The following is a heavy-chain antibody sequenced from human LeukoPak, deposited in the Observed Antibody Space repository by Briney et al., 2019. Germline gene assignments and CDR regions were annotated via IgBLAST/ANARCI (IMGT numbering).Heavy chain of an antibody. V-gene: IGHV3-23*01. J-gene: IGHJ5*02. D-gene: IGHD1-26*01. Sequence: GGSLRLSCAVSGLTFSNYAMSWVRQAPGKGLEWVSLIGGSGANTFYADSVKGRFTISRDNSKNTLFLQMHSLRAEDTAVYYCAKRMSGSNPYNWFDPWGQGTLVTVSS. CDR1: GLTFSNYA. CDR2: IGGSGANT. CDR3: AKRMSGSNPYNWFDP.